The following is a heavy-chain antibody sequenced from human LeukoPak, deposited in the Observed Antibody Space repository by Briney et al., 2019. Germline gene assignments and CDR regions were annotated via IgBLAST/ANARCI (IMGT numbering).Heavy chain of an antibody. CDR3: AKDKGYYGSANYYFFDY. Sequence: GGSLRLSCAASEFTFSSYWMSWVRQAPGKGLEWVSSISSSSDYIYYADSVKGRFTISRDSAKNSLYLQMNSLRAEDTAIYYCAKDKGYYGSANYYFFDYWGQGTLVTVSS. J-gene: IGHJ4*02. D-gene: IGHD3-10*01. V-gene: IGHV3-21*01. CDR2: ISSSSDYI. CDR1: EFTFSSYW.